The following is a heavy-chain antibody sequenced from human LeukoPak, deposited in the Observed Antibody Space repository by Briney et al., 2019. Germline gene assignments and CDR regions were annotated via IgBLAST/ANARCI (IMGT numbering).Heavy chain of an antibody. D-gene: IGHD2-15*01. Sequence: GASVKVSCKASGYTFTSYDINWVRQATGQGLEWMGWTNPNSGNTGYAQKFQGRVTMTRNTSISTAYKELSSLRSEDTAVYYCAIRRSCSGGSCYSVYYYGMDVWGQGTTVTVSS. CDR1: GYTFTSYD. J-gene: IGHJ6*02. CDR2: TNPNSGNT. V-gene: IGHV1-8*01. CDR3: AIRRSCSGGSCYSVYYYGMDV.